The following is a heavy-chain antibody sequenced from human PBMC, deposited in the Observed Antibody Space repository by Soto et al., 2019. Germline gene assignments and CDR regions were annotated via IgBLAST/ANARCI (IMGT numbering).Heavy chain of an antibody. Sequence: EVQLVESGGGLVQPGGSLRLSCAASGFTFSSYAMHWVRQAPGKGLEYVSAISSNGGSTYYANSVKGRFTISRDNSKNTLYLQMGSLRDEDMAVYYCARGVVVTAMFDYWGQGTLVTVSS. V-gene: IGHV3-64*01. CDR1: GFTFSSYA. J-gene: IGHJ4*02. CDR2: ISSNGGST. CDR3: ARGVVVTAMFDY. D-gene: IGHD2-21*02.